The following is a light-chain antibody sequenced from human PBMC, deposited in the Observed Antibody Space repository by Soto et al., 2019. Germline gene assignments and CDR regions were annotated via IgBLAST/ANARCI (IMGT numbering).Light chain of an antibody. CDR3: QQSYSTPQT. CDR1: QSISSY. V-gene: IGKV1-39*01. CDR2: AAS. Sequence: DIQMTQSPSSLSASVGDRVTITCRASQSISSYLNWYQQKPGKDTKLLIYAASSLQSWVPSRFSGSGSGTDFTLTISSLQPEDFATYYCQQSYSTPQTFGQGTKLEIK. J-gene: IGKJ2*01.